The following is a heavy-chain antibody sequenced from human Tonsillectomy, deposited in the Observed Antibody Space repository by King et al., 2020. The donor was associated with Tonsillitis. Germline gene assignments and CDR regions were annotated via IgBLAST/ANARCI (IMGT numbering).Heavy chain of an antibody. V-gene: IGHV4-39*07. J-gene: IGHJ4*02. CDR1: GGSISSSSYY. Sequence: QLQESGPGLVKPSENLSLTCTVSGGSISSSSYYWGWIRQPPGKGLEWIGRIYYSGSTYYNPSLKSRVTISVDTSKNQFSLKLSSVTAADTAVYYCARHGLVVVPAAIPYFDYWGQGTLVTVSS. D-gene: IGHD2-2*01. CDR2: IYYSGST. CDR3: ARHGLVVVPAAIPYFDY.